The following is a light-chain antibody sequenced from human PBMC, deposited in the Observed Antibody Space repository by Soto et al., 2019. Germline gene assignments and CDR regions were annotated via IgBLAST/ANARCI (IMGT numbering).Light chain of an antibody. J-gene: IGKJ1*01. CDR2: DAS. Sequence: DIQLTQSPSTMSASVGDRVTITCRASQSISSWLAWYQQNPGKAPKLLIYDASTLASGVPSRFRGRGSGTEFTLTISSLQPDDFATYYCHQTYSNPRTFDQGTKLEIK. CDR1: QSISSW. CDR3: HQTYSNPRT. V-gene: IGKV1-5*01.